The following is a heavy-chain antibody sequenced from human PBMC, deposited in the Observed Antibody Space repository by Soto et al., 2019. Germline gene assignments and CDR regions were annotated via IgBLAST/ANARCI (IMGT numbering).Heavy chain of an antibody. CDR1: GGTFNSYL. D-gene: IGHD2-2*01. J-gene: IGHJ4*02. Sequence: QVQLVQSGAEVKNPGSSVKVSCKTSGGTFNSYLIDWVRQAPGQGLEWMGGIIPAFGTAKYAQKFQGRVTITADKSTTIAYMELRTLKSEDTAVYYCARGLDQPPVGLYFDTWGQGTLVTVSS. CDR2: IIPAFGTA. V-gene: IGHV1-69*06. CDR3: ARGLDQPPVGLYFDT.